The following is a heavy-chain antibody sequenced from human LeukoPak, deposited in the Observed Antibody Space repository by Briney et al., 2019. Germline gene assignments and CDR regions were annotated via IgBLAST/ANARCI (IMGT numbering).Heavy chain of an antibody. J-gene: IGHJ6*03. CDR3: ARGPSCSGDYYYYMDV. D-gene: IGHD2-2*01. V-gene: IGHV1-69*02. Sequence: SVKVSCKASGGTFSSYTISWVRQAPGQGLEWMGRIIPILGIANYAQKFQGRVTITADKSTSTAYMELSSLRSEDTAVYYCARGPSCSGDYYYYMDVWGKGTTVTVSS. CDR2: IIPILGIA. CDR1: GGTFSSYT.